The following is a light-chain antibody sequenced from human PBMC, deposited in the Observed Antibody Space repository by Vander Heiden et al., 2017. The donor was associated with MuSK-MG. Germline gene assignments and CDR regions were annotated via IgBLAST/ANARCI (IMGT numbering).Light chain of an antibody. J-gene: IGLJ2*01. CDR2: EDS. V-gene: IGLV3-1*01. Sequence: SYELTQPPSVSVSPVQTASTTCSGDKSGDKYACWYQQKPGQSPVLVIYEDSKRPSGIPERVSGSNAGNTATLTISGTQAMDEADYYCQAWDSSTVVFGGGTKLTVL. CDR1: KSGDKY. CDR3: QAWDSSTVV.